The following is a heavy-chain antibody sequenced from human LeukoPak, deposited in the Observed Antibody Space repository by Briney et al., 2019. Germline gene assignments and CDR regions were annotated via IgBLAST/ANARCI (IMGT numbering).Heavy chain of an antibody. V-gene: IGHV4-59*01. CDR2: IYYTGAA. CDR3: SRAGYSYGTGYYYDY. Sequence: KPSETLSLTCTVSGGSISSYYWSWIRLPPGKGLEWVGYIYYTGAAYYNPSLKSRVTISLDTSKNQFSLKLSSVTAADTAVYYCSRAGYSYGTGYYYDYRGQGTLVTVSS. J-gene: IGHJ4*02. CDR1: GGSISSYY. D-gene: IGHD5-18*01.